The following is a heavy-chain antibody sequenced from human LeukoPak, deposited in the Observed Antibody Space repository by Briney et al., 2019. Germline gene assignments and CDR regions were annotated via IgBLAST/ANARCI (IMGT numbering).Heavy chain of an antibody. Sequence: ASVNVSCKASGYTFTIYGISWVRQAPGQGREWRGWISAYNGNTKYTQNLQGRVTMTTDTSTSTAYMELRSLRSDDTAVYYCAREAPADDVHYGMDVWGKGTTVTVSS. J-gene: IGHJ6*04. CDR2: ISAYNGNT. D-gene: IGHD2-2*01. CDR3: AREAPADDVHYGMDV. CDR1: GYTFTIYG. V-gene: IGHV1-18*04.